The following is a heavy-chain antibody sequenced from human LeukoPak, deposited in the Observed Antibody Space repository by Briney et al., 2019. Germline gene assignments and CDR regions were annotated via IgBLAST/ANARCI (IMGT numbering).Heavy chain of an antibody. J-gene: IGHJ3*02. D-gene: IGHD2-8*02. CDR1: GGSFSGYY. Sequence: PSETLSLTCAVYGGSFSGYYWSWIRQPPGKGLEWIGEINHSGSTNYNPPLKSRVTMSVDTSKNQFSLKLSSVTAADTAVYYCARVENYWDAFDIWGQGTMVTVSS. CDR3: ARVENYWDAFDI. CDR2: INHSGST. V-gene: IGHV4-34*01.